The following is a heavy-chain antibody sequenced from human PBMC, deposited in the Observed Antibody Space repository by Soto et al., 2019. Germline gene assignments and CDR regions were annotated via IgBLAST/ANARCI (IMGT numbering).Heavy chain of an antibody. CDR3: ASRTAVVNHWYFDV. D-gene: IGHD3-22*01. J-gene: IGHJ2*01. CDR2: MYYGGST. CDR1: GGSIYNYF. V-gene: IGHV4-59*01. Sequence: QVQLPESGPGLVKPAETLSLTCTVSGGSIYNYFWSWIRQPPGKGLEWIGYMYYGGSTDYNVSLESRVTMSFAMSKNQFSLELNSVTAADTATFYCASRTAVVNHWYFDVRGRGSLVTVSS.